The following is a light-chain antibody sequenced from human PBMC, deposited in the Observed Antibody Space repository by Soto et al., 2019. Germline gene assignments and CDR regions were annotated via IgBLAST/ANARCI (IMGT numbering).Light chain of an antibody. Sequence: DIVLTQSPVILSLSPGERATLSCRASQSVSNDFLAWYQQKPGQAPRLLIYGASTRATDVPDRFSGSGSGADFTLTISRLEPEDFAVYYCQQYGSSPPRTFGQGTKVDIK. J-gene: IGKJ1*01. CDR1: QSVSNDF. CDR3: QQYGSSPPRT. V-gene: IGKV3-20*01. CDR2: GAS.